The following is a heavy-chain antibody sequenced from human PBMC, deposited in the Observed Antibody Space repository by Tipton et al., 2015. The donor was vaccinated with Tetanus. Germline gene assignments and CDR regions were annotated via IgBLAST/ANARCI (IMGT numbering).Heavy chain of an antibody. CDR2: IYYTGAT. D-gene: IGHD3-16*01. J-gene: IGHJ6*02. CDR3: EGDDYYETSLRDYYGEEV. V-gene: IGHV4-59*01. Sequence: LVKPSGTLSLTCTVSGASITTYHWSWLRQTPGRGLEWIGHIYYTGATSYNSSLQSRVTLSIDTSKNQFSLKMTSVTAADTAVYFCEGDDYYETSLRDYYGEEVWGQGTTVTVSS. CDR1: GASITTYH.